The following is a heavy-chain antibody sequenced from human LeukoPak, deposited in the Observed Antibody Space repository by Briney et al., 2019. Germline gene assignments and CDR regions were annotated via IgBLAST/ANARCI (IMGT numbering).Heavy chain of an antibody. CDR1: GYTFTSYG. D-gene: IGHD2-15*01. CDR2: ISAYNGNT. J-gene: IGHJ6*02. Sequence: ASVKVSCKASGYTFTSYGISWVRQAPGQGLEWMGWISAYNGNTNYAQKLQGRVTMTTDTSTSTAYMELRSLRSDDTAVYYWARDQYCSGGSCYFSYYYGMDVWGQGTTVTVSS. CDR3: ARDQYCSGGSCYFSYYYGMDV. V-gene: IGHV1-18*01.